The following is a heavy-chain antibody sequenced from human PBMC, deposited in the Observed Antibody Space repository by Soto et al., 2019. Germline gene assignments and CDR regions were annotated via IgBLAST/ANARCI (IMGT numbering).Heavy chain of an antibody. Sequence: ASVKVSCKASGYTFTSYGISWVRQAPGQGLEWMGWSSAYNGNTNYAQKLQGRVTMTTDTSTSTAYMELRSLRSDDTAVYYCARDFRPYSSGWYSGYWGQGTLVTVSS. CDR3: ARDFRPYSSGWYSGY. CDR1: GYTFTSYG. D-gene: IGHD6-19*01. CDR2: SSAYNGNT. V-gene: IGHV1-18*01. J-gene: IGHJ4*02.